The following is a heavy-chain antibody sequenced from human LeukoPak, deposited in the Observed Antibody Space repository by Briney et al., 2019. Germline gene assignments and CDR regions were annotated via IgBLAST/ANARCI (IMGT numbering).Heavy chain of an antibody. CDR1: GFTFSSYA. J-gene: IGHJ4*02. CDR3: ARDGTGGSYGFDY. CDR2: ISYDGSNK. Sequence: GRCLRLSCAASGFTFSSYAMHWVRQAPGKGLEWVAVISYDGSNKYYADSVKGRFTISRDNSKNTLYLQMNSLRAEDTAVYYCARDGTGGSYGFDYWGQGALVTVSS. V-gene: IGHV3-30-3*01. D-gene: IGHD1-26*01.